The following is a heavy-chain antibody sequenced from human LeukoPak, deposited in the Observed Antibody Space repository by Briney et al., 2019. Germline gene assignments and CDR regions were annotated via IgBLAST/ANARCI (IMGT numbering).Heavy chain of an antibody. CDR1: GGSISSYY. V-gene: IGHV4-4*07. D-gene: IGHD3-22*01. CDR2: IYSSGST. J-gene: IGHJ3*02. CDR3: ARHRYYDTSVTDAFDI. Sequence: SETLSLTCTVSGGSISSYYWSWIRQPAGKGREWIGRIYSSGSTNYNPSLKSRVTMSVDTSKNQFSLTLSSVTAADTAVYYCARHRYYDTSVTDAFDIWGQGTMVTVSS.